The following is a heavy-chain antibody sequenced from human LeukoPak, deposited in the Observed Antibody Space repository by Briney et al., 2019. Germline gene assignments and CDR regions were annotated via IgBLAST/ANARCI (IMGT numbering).Heavy chain of an antibody. D-gene: IGHD2/OR15-2a*01. CDR2: ISSSSSTI. CDR1: GFTFSSYS. CDR3: ARVPFLGDYYYGMDV. J-gene: IGHJ6*02. Sequence: PGGSLRLSCAASGFTFSSYSMNWVRQAPGKGLEWASYISSSSSTIYYADSVKGRFTISRDNAKNSLYLQMNSLRAEDTAVYYCARVPFLGDYYYGMDVWGQGTTVTVSS. V-gene: IGHV3-48*01.